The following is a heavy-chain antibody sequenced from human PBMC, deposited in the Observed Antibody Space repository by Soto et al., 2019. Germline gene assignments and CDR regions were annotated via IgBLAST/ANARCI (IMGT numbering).Heavy chain of an antibody. CDR2: IYTSGST. CDR3: ASKEQQGGWFDP. J-gene: IGHJ5*02. D-gene: IGHD6-13*01. CDR1: GGSISSYY. V-gene: IGHV4-4*07. Sequence: QVQLQESGPGLVKPSETLSLTCTVSGGSISSYYWSWIRQPAGKGLEWIGRIYTSGSTNYNSSLKSRVTMSVDTAKNQFSLKLTSVTAADTAVYYCASKEQQGGWFDPWGQGTLVTVSS.